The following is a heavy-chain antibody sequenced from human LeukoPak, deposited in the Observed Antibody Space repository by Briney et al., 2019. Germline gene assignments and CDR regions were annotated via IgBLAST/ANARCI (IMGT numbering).Heavy chain of an antibody. D-gene: IGHD3-22*01. CDR1: GGSFSGYY. Sequence: SEALSLTCAVYGGSFSGYYWSWIRQPPGKGLEWIGEINHSGSTNYNPSLKSRVTISVDTPKNQFSLKLSSVTAADTAVYYCARDSHYDSSGDDAFDIWGQGTMVTVSS. J-gene: IGHJ3*02. CDR2: INHSGST. V-gene: IGHV4-34*01. CDR3: ARDSHYDSSGDDAFDI.